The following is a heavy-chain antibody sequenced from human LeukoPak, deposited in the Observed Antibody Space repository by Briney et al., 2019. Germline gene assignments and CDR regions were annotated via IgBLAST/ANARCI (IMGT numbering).Heavy chain of an antibody. J-gene: IGHJ4*02. CDR3: AREGGTIYFDY. CDR2: LCTSGSI. CDR1: GGPRNC. V-gene: IGHV4-4*07. D-gene: IGHD3-3*01. Sequence: SSETLSLTCTVSGGPRNCWNWVRQPAGEGLEWIGRLCTSGSINYNPSLNSRLTISLDTSKNQLSLRLTSVTAADTAVYYCAREGGTIYFDYWGQGALVTVSS.